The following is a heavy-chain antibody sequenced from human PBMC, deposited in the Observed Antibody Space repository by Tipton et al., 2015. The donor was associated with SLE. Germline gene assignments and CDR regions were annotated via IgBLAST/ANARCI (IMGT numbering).Heavy chain of an antibody. D-gene: IGHD6-19*01. CDR3: ARGEGYGSDRYEWNYFDP. CDR2: IYSRGGT. Sequence: TLSLTCSVSGGSINNYYWNWIRQTQGKGLEWIGYIYSRGGTDYNPSLKSRLTISVETSKNQFSLNLTSVTASDTAIYYCARGEGYGSDRYEWNYFDPWGRGTLVTVSA. CDR1: GGSINNYY. V-gene: IGHV4-4*08. J-gene: IGHJ5*02.